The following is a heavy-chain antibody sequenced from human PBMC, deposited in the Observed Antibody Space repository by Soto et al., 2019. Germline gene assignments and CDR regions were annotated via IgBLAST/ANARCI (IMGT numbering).Heavy chain of an antibody. J-gene: IGHJ4*02. V-gene: IGHV4-39*01. Sequence: PSETLSLTCTVSGGSISSGDYYWSWIRQPPGKGLEWIGSIYYSGNTYYNPSLKSRVTISVDTAKNQFSLKLSSVTAADTAVYYCARPSGSYLFYFDYWGQGTLVTVSS. CDR3: ARPSGSYLFYFDY. CDR1: GGSISSGDYY. CDR2: IYYSGNT. D-gene: IGHD3-10*01.